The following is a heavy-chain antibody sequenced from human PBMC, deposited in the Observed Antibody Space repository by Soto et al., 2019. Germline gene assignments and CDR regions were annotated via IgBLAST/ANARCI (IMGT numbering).Heavy chain of an antibody. CDR2: INPGYPAGRST. D-gene: IGHD1-26*01. Sequence: ASVKVSCKASGYSFTDYHIHWVRQAPGQGLEWMGVINPGYPAGRSTTYAQKFQGRVTMTTDTSTSTVYMELSRLRSDDTAVYYCAREAIVAGATTGMDVWGQGTTVTVSS. CDR3: AREAIVAGATTGMDV. J-gene: IGHJ6*02. V-gene: IGHV1-46*01. CDR1: GYSFTDYH.